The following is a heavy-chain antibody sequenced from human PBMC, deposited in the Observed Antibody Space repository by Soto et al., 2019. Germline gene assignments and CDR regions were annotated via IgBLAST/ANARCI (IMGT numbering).Heavy chain of an antibody. J-gene: IGHJ3*02. CDR1: GFTFSSYW. D-gene: IGHD2-15*01. CDR3: ASDRPYCSGGSCPPPFDI. CDR2: IKQDGSEK. V-gene: IGHV3-7*01. Sequence: EVQLVESGGGLVQPGGSLRLSCAASGFTFSSYWMSWVRQAPGKGLEWVANIKQDGSEKYYVDSVKGRFTISRDNAKNSLYLQMNSRRAEDTAVYYCASDRPYCSGGSCPPPFDIWGQGTMVTVSS.